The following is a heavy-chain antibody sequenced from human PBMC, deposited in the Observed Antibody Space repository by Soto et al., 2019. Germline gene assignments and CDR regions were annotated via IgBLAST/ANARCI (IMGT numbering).Heavy chain of an antibody. D-gene: IGHD5-12*01. CDR1: GGSFSGYY. V-gene: IGHV4-34*09. CDR3: ARDRSYSGPNWFDP. J-gene: IGHJ5*02. CDR2: INHSGST. Sequence: SETLSLTCAVYGGSFSGYYWSWIRQPPGKGLEWIGEINHSGSTNYNPSLKSRVTISVDTSKNQFSLKLSSVTAADTAVYYCARDRSYSGPNWFDPWGQGTLVTVSS.